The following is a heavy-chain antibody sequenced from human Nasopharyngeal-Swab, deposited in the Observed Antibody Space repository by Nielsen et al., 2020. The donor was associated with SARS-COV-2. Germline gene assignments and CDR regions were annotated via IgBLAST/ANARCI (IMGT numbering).Heavy chain of an antibody. J-gene: IGHJ3*02. CDR2: INPSGGST. Sequence: ASVKVSCKASGYTFTSYYMHWVRQAPEQGLEWMGIINPSGGSTSYAQKFQGRVTMTRDTSTSTVYMELSSLRSEDTAVYYCARDRRITIFGVVIKPGDAFDIWGQGTMVTVSS. D-gene: IGHD3-3*01. V-gene: IGHV1-46*01. CDR3: ARDRRITIFGVVIKPGDAFDI. CDR1: GYTFTSYY.